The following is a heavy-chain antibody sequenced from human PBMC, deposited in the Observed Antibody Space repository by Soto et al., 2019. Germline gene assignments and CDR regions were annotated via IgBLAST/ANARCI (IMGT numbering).Heavy chain of an antibody. J-gene: IGHJ4*02. CDR3: ASAPYSSSYFDY. CDR1: GYTFTGYY. CDR2: INPNSGGT. V-gene: IGHV1-2*04. D-gene: IGHD6-13*01. Sequence: ASVKVSCKASGYTFTGYYMHWLRQSPGQGLEWMGWINPNSGGTNYAQKFQGWVTMTRDTSISTAYMELSRLRSDDTAVYYCASAPYSSSYFDYWGQGTLVTVSS.